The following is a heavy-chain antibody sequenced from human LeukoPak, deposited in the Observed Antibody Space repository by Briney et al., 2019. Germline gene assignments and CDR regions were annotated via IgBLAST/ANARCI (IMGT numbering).Heavy chain of an antibody. D-gene: IGHD3-10*01. Sequence: GGSLRLSCAASGFTFSSYAMSWVRQAPGKGLEWVSAISGSGGSTYYADSVKGRFTISRDNSKNTLYLQMNSLRAEDTAVYYCAKDFQYYYGSGSYYWGQGTLVTVSS. CDR3: AKDFQYYYGSGSYY. V-gene: IGHV3-23*01. CDR1: GFTFSSYA. CDR2: ISGSGGST. J-gene: IGHJ4*02.